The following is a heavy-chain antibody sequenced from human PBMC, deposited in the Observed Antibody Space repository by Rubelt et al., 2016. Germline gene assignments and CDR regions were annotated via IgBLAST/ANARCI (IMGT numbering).Heavy chain of an antibody. J-gene: IGHJ4*02. CDR2: MKGDGEI. CDR1: GFTFSTYF. Sequence: EVQLVEYGGGLVQPGGSLSLSCAASGFTFSTYFMSWVRQAPGKGLEWVANMKGDGEIFYADSMKGRFTISRDNAKNLGYRRRKSLRAEDTAVYYCARDFRSNNGIYYSDYWGQGTLVTVSS. V-gene: IGHV3-7*01. D-gene: IGHD3-22*01. CDR3: ARDFRSNNGIYYSDY.